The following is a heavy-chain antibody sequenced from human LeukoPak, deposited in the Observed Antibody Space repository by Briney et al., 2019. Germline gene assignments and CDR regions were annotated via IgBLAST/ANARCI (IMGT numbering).Heavy chain of an antibody. J-gene: IGHJ4*02. CDR1: GFTFSSNW. D-gene: IGHD4-23*01. Sequence: GGSLRLSCAASGFTFSSNWMHWVRQAPGKGLVWVSRINEDGSTTNYADSVKGRSTIFRDNSKNTLYLQMNSLRAEDTAVYYCARERDGNIFDYWGQGTLVTVSS. CDR3: ARERDGNIFDY. CDR2: INEDGSTT. V-gene: IGHV3-74*01.